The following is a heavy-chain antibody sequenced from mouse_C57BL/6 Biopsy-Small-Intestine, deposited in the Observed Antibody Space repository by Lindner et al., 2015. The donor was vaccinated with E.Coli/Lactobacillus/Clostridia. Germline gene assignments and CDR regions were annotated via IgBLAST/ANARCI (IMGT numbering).Heavy chain of an antibody. CDR2: IYPGDGDI. CDR1: GYGFSSSW. Sequence: VQLQESGPELVKPGASVKISCKTSGYGFSSSWMNWVKQRPGKGLEWIGRIYPGDGDINYSGKFKGKATLTADKSSSTAYMQLSSLTSEDSAVYFCARGLGRGFAYWGQGTLVTVSA. CDR3: ARGLGRGFAY. V-gene: IGHV1-82*01. D-gene: IGHD4-1*01. J-gene: IGHJ3*01.